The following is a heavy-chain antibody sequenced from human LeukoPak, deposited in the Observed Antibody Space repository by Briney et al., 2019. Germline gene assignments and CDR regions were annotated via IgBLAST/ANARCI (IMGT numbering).Heavy chain of an antibody. Sequence: GGSLRLSCAASGFIFSHYTMTWVRQAPGKGLEWVSSINGSGDAAKYADSFMGRFTISRDNSKNTVSLQINSLRVDDTAVYYCVKSDCASDGCKLLSYWGQGTLVSASS. CDR1: GFIFSHYT. D-gene: IGHD3-10*01. J-gene: IGHJ4*02. CDR2: INGSGDAA. CDR3: VKSDCASDGCKLLSY. V-gene: IGHV3-23*01.